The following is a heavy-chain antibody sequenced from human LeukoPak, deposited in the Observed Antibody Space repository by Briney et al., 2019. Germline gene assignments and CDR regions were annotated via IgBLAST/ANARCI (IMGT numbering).Heavy chain of an antibody. Sequence: GSSVKVSCKASGGTFSSYAISWVRQAPGQGLEWMGRIIPILGIANYAQKFQGRVTITADKSTSTAYMELSSLRSEDTAVYYCARDEGGYGSEYFDYWGQGTLVTVSS. D-gene: IGHD5-12*01. J-gene: IGHJ4*02. CDR3: ARDEGGYGSEYFDY. CDR2: IIPILGIA. V-gene: IGHV1-69*04. CDR1: GGTFSSYA.